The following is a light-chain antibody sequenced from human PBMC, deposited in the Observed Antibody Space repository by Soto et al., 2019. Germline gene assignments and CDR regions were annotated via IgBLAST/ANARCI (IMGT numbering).Light chain of an antibody. J-gene: IGLJ3*02. Sequence: QSVLTQPASVSVSPGQSITISCTGTSSDVGGYNYVSWYQHHPGKAPKLMIYEVSNRPSGVSNRFSGSKSGNTASLTISGLQAEDEADYYCSSYTGSSTPVFGGGTKLTVL. CDR1: SSDVGGYNY. CDR2: EVS. CDR3: SSYTGSSTPV. V-gene: IGLV2-14*01.